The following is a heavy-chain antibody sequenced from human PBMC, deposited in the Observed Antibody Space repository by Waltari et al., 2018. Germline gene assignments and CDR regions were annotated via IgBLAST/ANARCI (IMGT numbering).Heavy chain of an antibody. Sequence: QVQLQESGPGLLKPSETLSLICTVSGGSISGFYWSWVRQPPGKGLDWIGYIYYTGSTNFNPSLKSRVTMSVDTSKNQFSLMLSSVTAADTAFYYCARGGGGDWEWFDPWGQGTLVTVSS. CDR2: IYYTGST. J-gene: IGHJ5*02. D-gene: IGHD2-21*02. V-gene: IGHV4-59*01. CDR3: ARGGGGDWEWFDP. CDR1: GGSISGFY.